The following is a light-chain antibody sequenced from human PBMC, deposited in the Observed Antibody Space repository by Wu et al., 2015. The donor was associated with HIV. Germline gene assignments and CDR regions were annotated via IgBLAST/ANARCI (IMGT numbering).Light chain of an antibody. Sequence: DIQMTQSPSTLSASVGDRVTITCRASQSISDWLAWYQQKPGKAPNILIFRASNLVSGVPSRFSGRGSGTEFTLTISSLQPEDVATYYCQKYNTAPWTFGQGTKVEMK. V-gene: IGKV1-5*03. J-gene: IGKJ1*01. CDR1: QSISDW. CDR2: RAS. CDR3: QKYNTAPWT.